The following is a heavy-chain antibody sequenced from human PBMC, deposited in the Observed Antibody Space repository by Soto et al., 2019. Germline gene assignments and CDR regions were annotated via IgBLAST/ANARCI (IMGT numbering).Heavy chain of an antibody. CDR3: ARHLRYSGSLRWGLDYYYYGMDV. V-gene: IGHV4-39*01. J-gene: IGHJ6*02. D-gene: IGHD6-6*01. Sequence: SETLSLTCTVSGGSISSSSYYWGWIRQPPGKGLEWIGSIYYSGSTYYNPSLKSRVTISVDTSKNQFSLKLSSVTAADTAVYYCARHLRYSGSLRWGLDYYYYGMDVWGQGTTVTVSS. CDR2: IYYSGST. CDR1: GGSISSSSYY.